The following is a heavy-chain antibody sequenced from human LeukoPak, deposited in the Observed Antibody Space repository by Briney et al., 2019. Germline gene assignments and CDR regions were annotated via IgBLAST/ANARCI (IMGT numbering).Heavy chain of an antibody. V-gene: IGHV4-59*01. Sequence: SETLSLTCTLSGGSISTYYWSWIRQPPGKGLEWIGYIYYSGSTNYNPSLKSRVTISVDTSKNQFSLKLSSVTAADTAVYYCARGSWYMYGYYYYYYMDVWGKGTTVTISS. CDR3: ARGSWYMYGYYYYYYMDV. CDR2: IYYSGST. J-gene: IGHJ6*03. D-gene: IGHD6-13*01. CDR1: GGSISTYY.